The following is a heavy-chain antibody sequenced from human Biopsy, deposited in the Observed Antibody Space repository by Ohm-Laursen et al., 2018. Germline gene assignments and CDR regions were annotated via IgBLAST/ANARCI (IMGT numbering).Heavy chain of an antibody. CDR3: AATDYSAYTTIDH. V-gene: IGHV4-4*07. J-gene: IGHJ4*02. CDR2: IYTGGSA. Sequence: SETLSLTCSVSGASINSYYWTCFRQPAGKGLEWIGRIYTGGSAKYNPSLKSRVTMSVDTSKSQFSLRLTSVTAADTAVYYCAATDYSAYTTIDHWGQGTLISVSS. D-gene: IGHD5-12*01. CDR1: GASINSYY.